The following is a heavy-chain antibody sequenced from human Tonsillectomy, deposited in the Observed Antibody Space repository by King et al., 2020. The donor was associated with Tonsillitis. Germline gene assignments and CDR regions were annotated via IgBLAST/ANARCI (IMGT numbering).Heavy chain of an antibody. Sequence: QLQESGPRLVKSSETLSLTCTVSGGSISSYYWSWIRQPPGKGLEWIGYIHNSGYTNYNPPLKSRVTMSVDTSKNQFSLKLSSVTAADTAVYYCARHSGSHYDVFDIWGQGTVVTVSS. CDR3: ARHSGSHYDVFDI. CDR1: GGSISSYY. D-gene: IGHD3-10*01. V-gene: IGHV4-59*08. J-gene: IGHJ3*02. CDR2: IHNSGYT.